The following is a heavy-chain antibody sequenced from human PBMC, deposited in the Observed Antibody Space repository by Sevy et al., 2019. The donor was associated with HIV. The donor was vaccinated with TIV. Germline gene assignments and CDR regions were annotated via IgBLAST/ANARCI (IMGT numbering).Heavy chain of an antibody. V-gene: IGHV3-23*01. Sequence: GGSLRLSCAASGFGFNNYAMSWVRQAPGKGLEWVSTISGNGVSTYYEDSVKDRFTISRDNAKKMLYVQMKSLRAEDTAGYYGAKDGVLYIATVGLPMRNDGYFEVWGRGSLVTVSS. CDR3: AKDGVLYIATVGLPMRNDGYFEV. J-gene: IGHJ2*01. CDR1: GFGFNNYA. D-gene: IGHD3-3*01. CDR2: ISGNGVST.